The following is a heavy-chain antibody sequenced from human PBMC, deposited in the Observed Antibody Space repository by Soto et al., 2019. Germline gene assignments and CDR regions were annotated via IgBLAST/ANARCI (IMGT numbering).Heavy chain of an antibody. CDR1: GGSVGSSA. V-gene: IGHV1-69*01. Sequence: QVQLVQSGADVKKPGSSVKVSCKTSGGSVGSSAISWVRQAPAQGLEWMGEIIPVFDKANYAQNFQGRLTITADELTGTVFMELSSLRSEDTAVYFCARLRRDWGDAFDLWGLGTVVTVSS. J-gene: IGHJ3*01. CDR2: IIPVFDKA. D-gene: IGHD3-16*01. CDR3: ARLRRDWGDAFDL.